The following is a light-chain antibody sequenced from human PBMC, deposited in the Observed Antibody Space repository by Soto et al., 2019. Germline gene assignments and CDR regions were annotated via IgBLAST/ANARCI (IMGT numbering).Light chain of an antibody. CDR1: SSNIGNNY. J-gene: IGLJ2*01. CDR3: GTWDSGLSAVV. Sequence: QSVLTQPPSVSGAPGQTVTISCSGSSSNIGNNYVSWYQQLPGTAPKLLIYDNNKRPPGIPDRFSGSKSGTSATLGITGLQAGDEADYYCGTWDSGLSAVVFGGGTKVTVL. V-gene: IGLV1-51*01. CDR2: DNN.